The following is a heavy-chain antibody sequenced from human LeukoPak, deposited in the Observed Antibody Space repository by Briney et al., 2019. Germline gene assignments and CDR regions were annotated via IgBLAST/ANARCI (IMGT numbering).Heavy chain of an antibody. V-gene: IGHV3-23*01. D-gene: IGHD2-2*01. CDR1: GFTFSSYA. J-gene: IGHJ5*02. CDR3: AKDPSRGVPAAVNWFDP. Sequence: QSGGSLRLSCAASGFTFSSYAMSWVRQAPGKGLEWVSAISGSGGSTYYADSVKGRFTISRDNSKNTLYLQMNSLRAEDTAVYYCAKDPSRGVPAAVNWFDPWGQGTLVTVSS. CDR2: ISGSGGST.